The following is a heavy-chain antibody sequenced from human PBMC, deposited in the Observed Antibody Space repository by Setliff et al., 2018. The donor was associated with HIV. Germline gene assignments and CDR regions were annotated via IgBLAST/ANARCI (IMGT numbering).Heavy chain of an antibody. CDR1: GYTFTDYG. CDR2: INTDTGNP. D-gene: IGHD4-17*01. V-gene: IGHV7-4-1*02. CDR3: ARYDYANTDLDY. J-gene: IGHJ4*02. Sequence: VASVKVSCKASGYTFTDYGINWVRQAPGQGLEWMGWINTDTGNPTYARGCAGRCVFSFDTSVSTAYLQITSLKAEDTAVYFCARYDYANTDLDYWGPGTLVTVSS.